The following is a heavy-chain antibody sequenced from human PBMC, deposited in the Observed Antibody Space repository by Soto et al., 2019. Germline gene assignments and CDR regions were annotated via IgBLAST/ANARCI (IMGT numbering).Heavy chain of an antibody. CDR1: GFTFSSYS. V-gene: IGHV3-48*01. D-gene: IGHD2-15*01. Sequence: VGSLRLSCAASGFTFSSYSMNWVRQAPGKGLEWVSYISSSSSTIYYADSVKGRFTISRDNAKNSLYLQMNSLRAEDTAVYYCARLSSDCSGGSCYPGDYWGQGTLVTVSS. CDR2: ISSSSSTI. CDR3: ARLSSDCSGGSCYPGDY. J-gene: IGHJ4*02.